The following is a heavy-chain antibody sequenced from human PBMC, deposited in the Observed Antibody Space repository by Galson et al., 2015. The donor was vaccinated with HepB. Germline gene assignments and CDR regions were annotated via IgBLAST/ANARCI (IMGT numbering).Heavy chain of an antibody. J-gene: IGHJ4*02. D-gene: IGHD6-19*01. Sequence: SLRLSCAASGFTFSSYGMHWVRQAPGKGLEWVAVISYDGSNKYYADSVKGRFTISRDNSKNTLYLQMNSLRAEDTAVYYCAKDEGAVAPRENYWGQGTLVTVSS. CDR1: GFTFSSYG. CDR2: ISYDGSNK. CDR3: AKDEGAVAPRENY. V-gene: IGHV3-30*18.